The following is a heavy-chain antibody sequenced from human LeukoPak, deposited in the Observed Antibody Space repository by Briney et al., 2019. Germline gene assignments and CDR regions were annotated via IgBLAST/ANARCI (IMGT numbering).Heavy chain of an antibody. CDR1: GFTVSSNY. D-gene: IGHD5-12*01. J-gene: IGHJ6*03. CDR2: IYSGGST. CDR3: ARGYSGYDSHFYYYMDV. Sequence: GGSLRLSCAASGFTVSSNYMSWVRQAPGKGLEWVSVIYSGGSTYYADSVKGRFTISRDNSKNTLYLQMNSLRAEDTAVYHCARGYSGYDSHFYYYMDVWGKGTTVTVSS. V-gene: IGHV3-53*01.